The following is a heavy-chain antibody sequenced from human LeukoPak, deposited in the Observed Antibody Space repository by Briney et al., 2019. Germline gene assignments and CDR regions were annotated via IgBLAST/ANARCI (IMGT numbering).Heavy chain of an antibody. CDR2: IYHSGST. Sequence: SETLSLTCTVSGGSISSGGYYWSWIQQPPGKGLEWIGYIYHSGSTYYNPSLKSRVTISVDRSKNQFSLKLSSVTAADTAVYYCARDVPLYGDYDMRAFDIWGQGTMVTVSS. CDR1: GGSISSGGYY. J-gene: IGHJ3*02. CDR3: ARDVPLYGDYDMRAFDI. V-gene: IGHV4-30-2*01. D-gene: IGHD4-17*01.